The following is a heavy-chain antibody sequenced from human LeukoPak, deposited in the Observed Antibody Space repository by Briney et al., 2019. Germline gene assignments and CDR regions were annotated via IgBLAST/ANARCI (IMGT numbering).Heavy chain of an antibody. CDR2: IYYSGSA. V-gene: IGHV4-39*07. D-gene: IGHD3-10*01. CDR1: GGSISSSSYH. J-gene: IGHJ3*02. Sequence: SETLSLTCSVSGGSISSSSYHWGWIRQSPGKGLEWIGSIYYSGSAYYNPSLKSRLTISVDTSKNQFSLKLSSVTAADTAVYYCARDKHYYGSGSSIWGQGTMVTVSS. CDR3: ARDKHYYGSGSSI.